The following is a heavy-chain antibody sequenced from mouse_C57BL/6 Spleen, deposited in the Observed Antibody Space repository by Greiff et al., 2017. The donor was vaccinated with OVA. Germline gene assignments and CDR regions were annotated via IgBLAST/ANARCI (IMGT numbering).Heavy chain of an antibody. CDR2: IYPGDGDT. J-gene: IGHJ3*01. D-gene: IGHD1-1*01. V-gene: IGHV1-82*01. Sequence: QVQLQQSGPELVKPGASVKISCKASGYAFSSSWMNWVKQRPGKGLEWIGRIYPGDGDTNYNGKFKGKATLTADKSSSTAYMQLSSLTSEDSAVYYCARYYYGNSPWFAYWGQGTLVTVSA. CDR1: GYAFSSSW. CDR3: ARYYYGNSPWFAY.